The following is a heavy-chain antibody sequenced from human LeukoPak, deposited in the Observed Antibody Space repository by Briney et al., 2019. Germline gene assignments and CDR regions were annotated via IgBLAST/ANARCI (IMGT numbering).Heavy chain of an antibody. V-gene: IGHV3-30*18. CDR1: GFTFSSYG. D-gene: IGHD6-19*01. J-gene: IGHJ4*02. CDR3: AKDSGWYEGGYFDY. Sequence: PGRSLRLSCAASGFTFSSYGMHWVRQAPGKGLEWVAVISYDGSNKYYADSVKGRFTISRDNSKNTLYLQMNSLRAEDTAVYYCAKDSGWYEGGYFDYWGQRTLVTVSS. CDR2: ISYDGSNK.